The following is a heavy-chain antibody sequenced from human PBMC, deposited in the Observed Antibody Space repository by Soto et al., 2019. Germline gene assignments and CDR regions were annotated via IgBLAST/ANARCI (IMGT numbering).Heavy chain of an antibody. V-gene: IGHV3-7*01. Sequence: VQLVESGGGLVQPGGSLRLSCAASGFTFSSYWMSWVRQAPGKGLEWVANIKQDGSEKYYVDSVKGRFTISRDNAKNSLYLQMNSLRAEDTAVYYCARDMISAYYDSSGYYTSWGQGTLVTVSS. CDR2: IKQDGSEK. J-gene: IGHJ4*02. CDR3: ARDMISAYYDSSGYYTS. D-gene: IGHD3-22*01. CDR1: GFTFSSYW.